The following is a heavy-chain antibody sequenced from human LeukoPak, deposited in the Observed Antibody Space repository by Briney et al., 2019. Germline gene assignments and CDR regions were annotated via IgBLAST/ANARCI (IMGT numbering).Heavy chain of an antibody. CDR2: INPNSGGT. D-gene: IGHD2-21*02. J-gene: IGHJ4*02. Sequence: ASVKVSCKASGYTFTGYYMHWVRQAPGQGLEWMGWINPNSGGTNYAQKFQGRVTMTRDTSISTAYMELSRLRSDDTAVYYCARGGYDYCGGDCYSSSSFEYWGQGTLVTVSS. V-gene: IGHV1-2*02. CDR3: ARGGYDYCGGDCYSSSSFEY. CDR1: GYTFTGYY.